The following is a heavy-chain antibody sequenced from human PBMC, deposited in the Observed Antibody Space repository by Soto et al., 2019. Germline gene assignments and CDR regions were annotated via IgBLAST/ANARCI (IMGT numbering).Heavy chain of an antibody. D-gene: IGHD6-19*01. CDR2: ISPYNGNT. V-gene: IGHV1-18*01. Sequence: QVQLVQSGAEVKKPGASVKVSCKASGYTFTRHGITWARQAPGQGLEWMGWISPYNGNTHYVQKLQGRVTMTTDTSTSTAYMELRSLRSDDTAIYYCARGRSGWNVHQYDYWGQGTLVTVSS. CDR3: ARGRSGWNVHQYDY. CDR1: GYTFTRHG. J-gene: IGHJ4*02.